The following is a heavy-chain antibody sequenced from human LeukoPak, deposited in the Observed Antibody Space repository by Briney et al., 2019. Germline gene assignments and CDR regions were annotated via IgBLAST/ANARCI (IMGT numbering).Heavy chain of an antibody. J-gene: IGHJ4*02. CDR2: ISSSSSYI. D-gene: IGHD3-3*01. CDR3: ARVHKEWLGSDY. Sequence: GGSLRLSCAASGFTFSSYSMNWVRQAPGKGLEWVSSISSSSSYIYYADSVKGRFTIPRDNAKNSLYLQMNSLRAEDTAVYYCARVHKEWLGSDYWGQGTLVTVSS. CDR1: GFTFSSYS. V-gene: IGHV3-21*06.